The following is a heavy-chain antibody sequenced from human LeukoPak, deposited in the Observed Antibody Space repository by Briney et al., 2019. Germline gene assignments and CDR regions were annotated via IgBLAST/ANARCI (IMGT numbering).Heavy chain of an antibody. V-gene: IGHV5-51*01. J-gene: IGHJ3*02. CDR1: GYGFTSYW. CDR3: ARQHTAMVLDAFDI. Sequence: KVGASLQISCQGSGYGFTSYWIGWGRQVPGKGLEWMGIIYPGDSDTRYSPSFQGQVTISADKSISTAYLQWSSLKASDTAMYYCARQHTAMVLDAFDIWGQGTMVTVSS. D-gene: IGHD5-18*01. CDR2: IYPGDSDT.